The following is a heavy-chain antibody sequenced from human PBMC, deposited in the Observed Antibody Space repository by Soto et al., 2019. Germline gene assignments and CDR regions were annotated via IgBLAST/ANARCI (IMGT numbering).Heavy chain of an antibody. Sequence: EVQLVESGGGLVQPGRSLRLSCAASGFTFDDYAMHWVRQAPGKGLEWVSGISWNSGSIGYADCMKGRFTVSRDNAKNSLYLQMTSLRAEDTALYYCAKSPSYYGDFDYWGQGTLVTVSS. V-gene: IGHV3-9*01. J-gene: IGHJ4*02. CDR2: ISWNSGSI. CDR3: AKSPSYYGDFDY. CDR1: GFTFDDYA. D-gene: IGHD4-17*01.